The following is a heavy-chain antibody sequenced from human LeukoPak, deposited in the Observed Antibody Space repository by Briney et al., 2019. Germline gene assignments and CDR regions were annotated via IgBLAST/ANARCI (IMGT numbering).Heavy chain of an antibody. CDR2: IKTKAEGGTA. D-gene: IGHD4-11*01. CDR3: TSYVLTVTPDF. V-gene: IGHV3-15*01. CDR1: GFTFSNAW. J-gene: IGHJ4*02. Sequence: QTGGSLRLSCAASGFTFSNAWMSWVRQVPGKGLEWVGRIKTKAEGGTADYAAPVKGRFTVSRDDSDNTLYLQMNSLKTEDTATYYCTSYVLTVTPDFWGQGTLVTVSS.